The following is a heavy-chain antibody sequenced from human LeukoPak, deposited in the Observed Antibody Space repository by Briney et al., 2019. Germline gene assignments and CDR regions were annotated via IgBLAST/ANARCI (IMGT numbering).Heavy chain of an antibody. V-gene: IGHV3-7*01. CDR1: GFTFSSYW. CDR2: IKQDGSEK. CDR3: ARDRSSGWYQDAFDI. J-gene: IGHJ3*02. D-gene: IGHD6-19*01. Sequence: GGSLRLSCAASGFTFSSYWMSWVRQAPGKGLEWVANIKQDGSEKYYADSVKGRFTISRDNAKNSLYLQMNSLRADDTAVYYCARDRSSGWYQDAFDIWGQGTMVTVSS.